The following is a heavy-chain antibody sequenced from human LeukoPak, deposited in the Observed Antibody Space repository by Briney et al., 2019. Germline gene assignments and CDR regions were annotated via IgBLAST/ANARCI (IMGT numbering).Heavy chain of an antibody. CDR2: ISYDGSNK. CDR3: AKSGDSTGFWDFDY. CDR1: GFTFSSYG. Sequence: PGRSLRLSCAASGFTFSSYGIHWVRQAPGKGLEWVAVISYDGSNKYYADSVKGRFTISRDNSKNTLYLQMNSLRAEDTAVYYCAKSGDSTGFWDFDYWGQGTLSPSPQ. J-gene: IGHJ4*02. V-gene: IGHV3-30*18. D-gene: IGHD3-22*01.